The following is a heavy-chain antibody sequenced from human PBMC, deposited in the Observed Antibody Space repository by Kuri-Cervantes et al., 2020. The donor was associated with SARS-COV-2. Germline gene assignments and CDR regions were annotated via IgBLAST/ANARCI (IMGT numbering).Heavy chain of an antibody. Sequence: SETLSLTCTVSGGSISSGSYYWSWIRQPAGKGLEWIGRIYTSGSTNCNPSLKSRVTISVDTSKNQFSLKLSSVTAADTAVYYCARGGRTRNSYYFDYWGQGTLVTVSS. J-gene: IGHJ4*02. CDR1: GGSISSGSYY. V-gene: IGHV4-61*02. D-gene: IGHD3-10*01. CDR3: ARGGRTRNSYYFDY. CDR2: IYTSGST.